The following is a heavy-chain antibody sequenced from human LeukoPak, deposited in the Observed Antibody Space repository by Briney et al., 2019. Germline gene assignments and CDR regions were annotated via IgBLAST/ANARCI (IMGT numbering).Heavy chain of an antibody. CDR1: GGSISSYH. CDR3: ARRTGYYDGFDY. Sequence: SETLSLTCTVSGGSISSYHWSWIRQPPGKGLEWIGYIYYSGSTNYNPSLKSRVTISVDTSKNQFSLKLSSVAAADTAVYYCARRTGYYDGFDYWGQGTLVTVSS. V-gene: IGHV4-59*01. J-gene: IGHJ4*02. D-gene: IGHD3/OR15-3a*01. CDR2: IYYSGST.